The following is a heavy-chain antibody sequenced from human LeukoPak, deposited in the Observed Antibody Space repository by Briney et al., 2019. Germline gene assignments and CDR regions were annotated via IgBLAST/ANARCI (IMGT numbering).Heavy chain of an antibody. J-gene: IGHJ4*02. CDR1: GYTYTRHH. CDR2: INPNSGGT. D-gene: IGHD1-26*01. V-gene: IGHV1-2*02. CDR3: ARDFYSGRDRRQ. Sequence: ASVKGSCKAPGYTYTRHHMHWVRHAPGQGLEWMGWINPNSGGTNYAQKFQGRVTMTRDTSISTAYMELSRLRSDDTAAYYCARDFYSGRDRRQWGQRTLVTVSS.